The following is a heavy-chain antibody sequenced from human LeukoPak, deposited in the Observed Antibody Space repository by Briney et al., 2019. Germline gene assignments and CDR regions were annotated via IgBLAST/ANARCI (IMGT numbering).Heavy chain of an antibody. Sequence: SETLSLTCTVSGGSISSYYWSWIRQPPGKGLEWIGYIYYSGSTNYNPSLKSRVTISVDTSKNQFSLKLSSVTAADTAVYYCARHRDYYDSSGLGKIDYWGQGTLVTVSS. D-gene: IGHD3-22*01. CDR1: GGSISSYY. CDR2: IYYSGST. J-gene: IGHJ4*02. V-gene: IGHV4-59*08. CDR3: ARHRDYYDSSGLGKIDY.